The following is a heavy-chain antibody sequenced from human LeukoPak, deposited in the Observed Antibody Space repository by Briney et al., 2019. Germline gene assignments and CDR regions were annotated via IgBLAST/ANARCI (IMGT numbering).Heavy chain of an antibody. CDR2: IYTSGST. Sequence: PSETLSLTCTVSGVSIIRNDWSWIRQPAGKGLEWIGRIYTSGSTNYNPSLKSRVTMSVDTSKNQFSLKLSSVTAADTAMYYCARDPDYYDSSDYYYSYWYFDHWGRGTLVTVSS. V-gene: IGHV4-4*07. J-gene: IGHJ2*01. CDR3: ARDPDYYDSSDYYYSYWYFDH. D-gene: IGHD3-22*01. CDR1: GVSIIRND.